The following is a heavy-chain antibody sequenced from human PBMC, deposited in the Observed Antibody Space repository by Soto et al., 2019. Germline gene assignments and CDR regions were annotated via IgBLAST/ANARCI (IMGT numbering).Heavy chain of an antibody. CDR1: GGSISSYY. CDR3: ARGRSSSWYGRWYFDL. J-gene: IGHJ2*01. V-gene: IGHV4-59*01. Sequence: QVQLQESGPGLVKPSETLSLTCTVSGGSISSYYWSWIRQPRGKGLEWIGYIYYSGSTNYNPSLKSRVTISVDTSKNQFSLKQSSVTAADTAVYYCARGRSSSWYGRWYFDLWGRGTLVTVSS. D-gene: IGHD6-13*01. CDR2: IYYSGST.